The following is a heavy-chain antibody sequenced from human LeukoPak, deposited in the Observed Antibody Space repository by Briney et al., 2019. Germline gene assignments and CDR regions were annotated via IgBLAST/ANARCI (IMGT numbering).Heavy chain of an antibody. CDR3: ARGTRSVVVEPAASLDY. CDR1: GYTFSNYA. V-gene: IGHV1-18*01. Sequence: ASVKVSCKASGYTFSNYAISWVRQAPGRGLEWMGWISAYNGNTNYAQDLQGRVTMTTDTSTCTAYMELRSLTSDDTAVYYCARGTRSVVVEPAASLDYWGQGTLVTVSS. CDR2: ISAYNGNT. J-gene: IGHJ4*02. D-gene: IGHD2-2*01.